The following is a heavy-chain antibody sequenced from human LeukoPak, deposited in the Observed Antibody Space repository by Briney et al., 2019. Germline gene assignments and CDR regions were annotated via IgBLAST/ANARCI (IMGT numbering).Heavy chain of an antibody. Sequence: ASVKVSCKASRYTFTGYYMHWVRQAPGQGLEWMGWINPNSGGTNYAQKFQGRVTMTRDTSISTAYMELSRLRSDDTAVYYCARTRGYGDFYFDYWGQGTLVTVSS. CDR2: INPNSGGT. CDR3: ARTRGYGDFYFDY. D-gene: IGHD4-17*01. V-gene: IGHV1-2*02. J-gene: IGHJ4*02. CDR1: RYTFTGYY.